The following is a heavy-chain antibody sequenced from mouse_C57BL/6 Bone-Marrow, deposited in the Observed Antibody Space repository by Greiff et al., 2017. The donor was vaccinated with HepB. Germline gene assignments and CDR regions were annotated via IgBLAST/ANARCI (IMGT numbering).Heavy chain of an antibody. D-gene: IGHD2-2*01. CDR3: TTGMVTTFDY. J-gene: IGHJ2*01. V-gene: IGHV14-4*01. Sequence: VQLQQSGAELVRPGASVKLSCTASGFNIKDDYMHWVKQRPEQGLEWIGWIDPENGDTEYASKFQGKATITADTSSNTAYLQLSSLTSEDTAVYYCTTGMVTTFDYWGQGTTPTVSS. CDR1: GFNIKDDY. CDR2: IDPENGDT.